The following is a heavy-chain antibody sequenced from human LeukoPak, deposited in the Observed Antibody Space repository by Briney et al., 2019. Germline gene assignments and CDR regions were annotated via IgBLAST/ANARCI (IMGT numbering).Heavy chain of an antibody. CDR1: GFPFNNAW. V-gene: IGHV3-15*01. CDR3: STLYYYGSGSRYQNYFDS. D-gene: IGHD3-10*01. CDR2: IKAKAEGGTT. Sequence: GGSLRLSCAASGFPFNNAWMSWVRQAPGKGLEWVGRIKAKAEGGTTNYSAPVKGRFTISRDASKTTLYLQMNSLKPEDTAVYYCSTLYYYGSGSRYQNYFDSWGQGALVTVSS. J-gene: IGHJ4*02.